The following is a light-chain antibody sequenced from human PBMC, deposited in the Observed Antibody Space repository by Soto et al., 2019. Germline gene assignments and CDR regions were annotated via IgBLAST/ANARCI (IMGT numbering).Light chain of an antibody. CDR2: DNN. J-gene: IGLJ1*01. V-gene: IGLV1-51*01. CDR3: GTWDSTLSAYV. CDR1: SSSIGSYF. Sequence: QSVLSQPPSVPAAPGQKVTISCSGSSSSIGSYFVSWYQQLPGTAPKLLIYDNNKRPSGIPDRFSGSKSGTSATLGITGLQTGDEADYYCGTWDSTLSAYVFGTGTKVTVL.